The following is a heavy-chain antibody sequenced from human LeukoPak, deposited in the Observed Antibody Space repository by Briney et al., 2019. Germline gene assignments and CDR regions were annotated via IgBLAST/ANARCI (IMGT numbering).Heavy chain of an antibody. CDR1: GFTFTTYW. V-gene: IGHV3-7*01. CDR3: AKVANYGPETYYFFEQ. D-gene: IGHD4/OR15-4a*01. CDR2: INQDGTEK. J-gene: IGHJ4*02. Sequence: GSLRLSCAASGFTFTTYWMSWVRQAPGKGLEWVANINQDGTEKYYVDSVKGRFTISRDYAKKSLFLQMNSLRVEDTAVYYCAKVANYGPETYYFFEQWGQGTPVTAAS.